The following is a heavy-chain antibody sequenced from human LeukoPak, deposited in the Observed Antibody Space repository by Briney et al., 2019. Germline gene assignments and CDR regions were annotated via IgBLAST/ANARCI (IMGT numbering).Heavy chain of an antibody. Sequence: PSETLSLTCTVSGGSISSDYWSWIRQPAGKGLEWIGRIYTSGSTNYNPSLKSRVTMSVDTSKNQFSLKLSSVTAADTAVYYCAREERITMIVVVISHWGQGTLVTVSS. V-gene: IGHV4-4*07. CDR2: IYTSGST. D-gene: IGHD3-22*01. J-gene: IGHJ4*02. CDR3: AREERITMIVVVISH. CDR1: GGSISSDY.